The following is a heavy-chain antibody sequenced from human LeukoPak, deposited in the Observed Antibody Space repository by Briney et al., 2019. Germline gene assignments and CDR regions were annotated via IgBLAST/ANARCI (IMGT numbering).Heavy chain of an antibody. J-gene: IGHJ4*02. Sequence: PGGSLRLSCAASGFTFSDYYMTWIRQAPGKGLEWVANIKQDGSEKYYVDSVKGRFTISRDNAKNSLYLQMNSLRAGDTAVYYCARVATAAFDYWGQGTLVTVSS. D-gene: IGHD1-26*01. V-gene: IGHV3-7*01. CDR1: GFTFSDYY. CDR2: IKQDGSEK. CDR3: ARVATAAFDY.